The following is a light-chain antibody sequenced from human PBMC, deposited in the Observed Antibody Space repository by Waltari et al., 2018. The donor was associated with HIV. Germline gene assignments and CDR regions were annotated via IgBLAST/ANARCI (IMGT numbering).Light chain of an antibody. CDR3: QQTNGSPLT. CDR1: QGISTW. Sequence: DIQMTQSPRYMSAFVGDRETITCRASQGISTWLAWYQQKPGKVPQLLIHGASSLHSGVPSRFNGSGSGTQFSLTISSLQSEDFATYYCQQTNGSPLTFGGGTTLE. V-gene: IGKV1-12*01. CDR2: GAS. J-gene: IGKJ2*01.